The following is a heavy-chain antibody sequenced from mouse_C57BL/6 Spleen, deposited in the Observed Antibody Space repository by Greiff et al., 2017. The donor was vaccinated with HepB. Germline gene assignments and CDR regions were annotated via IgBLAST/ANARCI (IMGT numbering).Heavy chain of an antibody. D-gene: IGHD2-1*01. J-gene: IGHJ2*01. V-gene: IGHV14-1*01. Sequence: VQLQQSGAELVRPGASVKLSCTASGFNIKDYYMHWVKQRPEQGLEWIGRIDPEDGDTEYAPKFQGKATMTAHTSSNTAYLQLSSLTSENTAVYYCNHGNYYIDYWGQGTTLTVSS. CDR3: NHGNYYIDY. CDR1: GFNIKDYY. CDR2: IDPEDGDT.